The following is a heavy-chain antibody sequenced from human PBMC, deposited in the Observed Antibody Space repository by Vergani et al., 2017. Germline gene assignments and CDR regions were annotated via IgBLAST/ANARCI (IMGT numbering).Heavy chain of an antibody. CDR2: VSTGTKSQ. J-gene: IGHJ4*02. CDR3: ARDASRAGGFR. V-gene: IGHV3-48*01. D-gene: IGHD4-23*01. Sequence: QLVESGGGWVQPGGSLRLSCVVSGFDFSSYIMNWVRQAPGKGLEWVSFVSTGTKSQSYAESVKGRFTISRDSAKNSLYLQMDSLRAEDTAVYYCARDASRAGGFRWGQGTLVTVSS. CDR1: GFDFSSYI.